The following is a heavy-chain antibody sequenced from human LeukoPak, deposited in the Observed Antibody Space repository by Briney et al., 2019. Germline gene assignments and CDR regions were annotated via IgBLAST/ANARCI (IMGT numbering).Heavy chain of an antibody. CDR2: INHSGST. V-gene: IGHV4-34*01. D-gene: IGHD6-13*01. Sequence: KSSETLSLICAVHGGSFRGYYWSWIRQPPGKGLEWIGEINHSGSTNYNPSLKSRVTISVDTSKNQFSLKLSSVTAADTAVYYCAAWYSSSWYPWFDPWGQGTLVTVSS. J-gene: IGHJ5*02. CDR3: AAWYSSSWYPWFDP. CDR1: GGSFRGYY.